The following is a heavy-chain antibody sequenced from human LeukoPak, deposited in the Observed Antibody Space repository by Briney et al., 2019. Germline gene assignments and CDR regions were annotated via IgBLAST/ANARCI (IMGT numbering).Heavy chain of an antibody. V-gene: IGHV5-51*01. CDR3: ARGNYYYMDV. Sequence: GESLKISCKGSASSFTNYWIGWVRQLPGKGLEWMGIIYPGDSDASYSPSFQGQVTISADKSISTAYLQWSSLKASDTAMYYCARGNYYYMDVWGKGTTVTVSS. J-gene: IGHJ6*03. CDR1: ASSFTNYW. CDR2: IYPGDSDA.